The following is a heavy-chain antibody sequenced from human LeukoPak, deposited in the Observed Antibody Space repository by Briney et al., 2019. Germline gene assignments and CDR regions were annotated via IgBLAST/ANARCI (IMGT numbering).Heavy chain of an antibody. CDR3: ARGWYDWGLNY. CDR1: GDSISSSSYC. D-gene: IGHD3-16*01. J-gene: IGHJ4*02. V-gene: IGHV4-39*07. Sequence: SETLSLTCTVSGDSISSSSYCWDWIRQPPGKGLEWIGNIYNSANTHYNPSLKSRLTISVDTSKNQFSLNLSSVTAADTAVYYCARGWYDWGLNYWGQGTLVTVSS. CDR2: IYNSANT.